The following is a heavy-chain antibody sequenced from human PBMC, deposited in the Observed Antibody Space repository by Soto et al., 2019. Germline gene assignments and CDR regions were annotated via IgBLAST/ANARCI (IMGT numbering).Heavy chain of an antibody. Sequence: EVQLVESGGGLVQPGESLRLSCAASGFTFSSYWMSWVRQAPGKGLEWVANIKQDGGVKYYVDSVKGRFTISRDNTKNSLYLQMNSLGAEDTAVYYCARPQGYCSGGSCFPSNYWGQGILVTVSS. CDR3: ARPQGYCSGGSCFPSNY. V-gene: IGHV3-7*01. CDR2: IKQDGGVK. D-gene: IGHD2-15*01. CDR1: GFTFSSYW. J-gene: IGHJ4*02.